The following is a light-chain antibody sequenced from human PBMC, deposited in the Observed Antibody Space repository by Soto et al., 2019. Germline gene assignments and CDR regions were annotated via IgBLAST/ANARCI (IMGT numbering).Light chain of an antibody. V-gene: IGKV3-20*01. J-gene: IGKJ4*01. CDR2: RAS. Sequence: EMVLTHCPGTLSFCRVDPATLACMASQRGSSNYLAWYQQKPGQAPKVLIYRASIRATGIPDRFTGSGSGTEFTLTISRLEPEDFAVYYCQQYGSSPLTFGGGTKVDI. CDR3: QQYGSSPLT. CDR1: QRGSSNY.